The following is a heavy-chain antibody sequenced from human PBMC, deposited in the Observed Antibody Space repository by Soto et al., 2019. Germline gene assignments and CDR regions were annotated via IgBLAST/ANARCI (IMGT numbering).Heavy chain of an antibody. CDR3: ARVSGSYYYGMDV. D-gene: IGHD1-26*01. J-gene: IGHJ6*02. CDR2: IYHSGST. Sequence: QVQLQESGPGLVKPSGTLSLTCAVSGGSISSSNWWSWVRQPPGKGLEWIGEIYHSGSTNYNPSLMSRVTLSVDKSKNPLSLKLSSVTAADTAVYYCARVSGSYYYGMDVWGQGTTVTVSS. CDR1: GGSISSSNW. V-gene: IGHV4-4*02.